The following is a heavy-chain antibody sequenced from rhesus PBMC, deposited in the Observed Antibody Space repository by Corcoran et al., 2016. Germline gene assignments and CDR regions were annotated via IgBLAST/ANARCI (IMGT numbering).Heavy chain of an antibody. D-gene: IGHD4-23*01. CDR2: IYGSTTST. CDR3: AREGYSNYGFFDY. V-gene: IGHV4S10*01. J-gene: IGHJ4*01. Sequence: QVQLQESGPGGVKPSETLSLTCAVSGGSISDRYRWSWIRQPPGKGLEWIGHIYGSTTSTNYNPSLKSPVTISKDTSKNQFSLKRSSVTAADTAVYYCAREGYSNYGFFDYWGQGVLVTVSS. CDR1: GGSISDRYR.